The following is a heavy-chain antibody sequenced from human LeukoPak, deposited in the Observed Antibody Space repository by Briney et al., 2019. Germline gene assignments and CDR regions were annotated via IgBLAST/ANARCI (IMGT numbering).Heavy chain of an antibody. V-gene: IGHV3-74*01. CDR3: ARDAVDTANAV. Sequence: GGSLRLSCTASGFSFSGHWMHWARQLPGKGLVWVSRISPTGSITSYADSVKGRFTISRDNAKNTLYLQMNSLRAEDTAVYYCARDAVDTANAVWGQGTTVTVSS. J-gene: IGHJ6*02. CDR2: ISPTGSIT. CDR1: GFSFSGHW. D-gene: IGHD5-18*01.